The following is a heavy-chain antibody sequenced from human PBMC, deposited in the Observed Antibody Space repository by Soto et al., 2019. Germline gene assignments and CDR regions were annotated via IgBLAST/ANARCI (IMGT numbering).Heavy chain of an antibody. V-gene: IGHV1-46*01. Sequence: ASVKVSCKVSGCTFTSYYMHWVRQAPGQGLEWMGIINPSGGSTSYAQKFQGRVTMTRDTSTSTVYMELSSLRSEDTAVYYCARDRRGSRSGPYYYYYYGMDVWGKGTTVPVSP. CDR1: GCTFTSYY. J-gene: IGHJ6*04. D-gene: IGHD3-16*01. CDR3: ARDRRGSRSGPYYYYYYGMDV. CDR2: INPSGGST.